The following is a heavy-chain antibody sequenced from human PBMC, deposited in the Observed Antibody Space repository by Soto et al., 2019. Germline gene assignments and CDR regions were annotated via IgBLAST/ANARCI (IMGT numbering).Heavy chain of an antibody. Sequence: ASVEVSCKASGYTFTSYAMHWVRQAPGQRLEWMGWINAGNGNTKYSQKFQGRVTITRDTSASTAYMELSSLRSEDTAVYYCATTQYYYDSSGYFDYWGQGTLVT. CDR1: GYTFTSYA. CDR3: ATTQYYYDSSGYFDY. D-gene: IGHD3-22*01. V-gene: IGHV1-3*01. J-gene: IGHJ4*02. CDR2: INAGNGNT.